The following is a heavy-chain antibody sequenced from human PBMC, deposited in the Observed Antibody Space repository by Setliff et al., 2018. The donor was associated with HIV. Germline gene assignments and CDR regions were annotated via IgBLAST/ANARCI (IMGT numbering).Heavy chain of an antibody. D-gene: IGHD3-22*01. Sequence: ASETLSLTCAFYGGSFSGYYWSWIRRPPGKGLEWIGEINHSGTTNYNPSLESRVTISVDTSKNEFSLKLTSVTAADTAVYYCASREDPRGGYPKGWFDPWGQGTLVTVSS. CDR1: GGSFSGYY. V-gene: IGHV4-34*01. CDR2: INHSGTT. J-gene: IGHJ5*02. CDR3: ASREDPRGGYPKGWFDP.